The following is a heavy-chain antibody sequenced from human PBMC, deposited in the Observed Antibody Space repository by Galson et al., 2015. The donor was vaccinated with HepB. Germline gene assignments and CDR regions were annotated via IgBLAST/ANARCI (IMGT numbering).Heavy chain of an antibody. J-gene: IGHJ4*02. Sequence: SETLSLTCTVSGGSISSYYWSWIRQPPGKGLEWIGYIYYSGSTNYNPSLKSRVTISVDTSKNQFSLKLSSVTAADTAVYYCARGHSSSSALDYWGQGTLVTVSS. V-gene: IGHV4-59*01. CDR2: IYYSGST. D-gene: IGHD6-6*01. CDR3: ARGHSSSSALDY. CDR1: GGSISSYY.